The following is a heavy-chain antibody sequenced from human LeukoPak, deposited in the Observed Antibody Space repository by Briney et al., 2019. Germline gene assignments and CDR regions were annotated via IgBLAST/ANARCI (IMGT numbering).Heavy chain of an antibody. CDR3: AKGELRYFDWLSRGAFDI. J-gene: IGHJ3*02. CDR1: GFTFSIYG. CDR2: ISYDGSNK. Sequence: GGSLRLSCAASGFTFSIYGMHWVRQAPGKGLEWVAVISYDGSNKNYADSVKGRFTISRDNAKNSLFLQMNSLRAEDTALYYCAKGELRYFDWLSRGAFDIWGPGTMVTVSS. V-gene: IGHV3-30*18. D-gene: IGHD3-9*01.